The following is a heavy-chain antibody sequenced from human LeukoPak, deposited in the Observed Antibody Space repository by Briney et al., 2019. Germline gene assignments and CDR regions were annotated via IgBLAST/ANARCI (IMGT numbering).Heavy chain of an antibody. CDR2: TNPDGSRV. V-gene: IGHV3-74*01. CDR3: AFDFGGYSDT. Sequence: GGSLRLSCAVSGATFSTFWMHWVRQVPGKGPAWVSRTNPDGSRVDYADSVKGRFTISRDNARGTLYLQMNSLRVEDTAMYYCAFDFGGYSDTWGQGTLVTVSS. J-gene: IGHJ5*02. CDR1: GATFSTFW. D-gene: IGHD3-10*01.